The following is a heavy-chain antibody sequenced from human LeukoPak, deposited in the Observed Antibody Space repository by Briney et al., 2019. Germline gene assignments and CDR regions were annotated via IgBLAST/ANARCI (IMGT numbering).Heavy chain of an antibody. CDR1: GFTFSSYS. CDR2: ISSSSSYI. Sequence: GGSLRLSCAASGFTFSSYSMNWVRQAPGKGLEWVPSISSSSSYIYYADSVKGRFTISRDNAKNSLYLQMNSLRAEDTAVYYCARDPQGGGSSYYYYGMDVWGQGTTVTVSS. CDR3: ARDPQGGGSSYYYYGMDV. D-gene: IGHD2-15*01. J-gene: IGHJ6*02. V-gene: IGHV3-21*01.